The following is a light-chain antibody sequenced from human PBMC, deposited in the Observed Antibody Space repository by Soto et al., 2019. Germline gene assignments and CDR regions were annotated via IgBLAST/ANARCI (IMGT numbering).Light chain of an antibody. Sequence: QSVLTQPPSASGTPGQRVTISCSGSRSNIGTYTVNWYQRLPGTAPTLLIYSNNQRPPGVPDRFSASKSGTSASLAISGLQSEDEADYYCAAWDDSLNGYVFGTGTELTVL. J-gene: IGLJ1*01. CDR1: RSNIGTYT. CDR3: AAWDDSLNGYV. CDR2: SNN. V-gene: IGLV1-44*01.